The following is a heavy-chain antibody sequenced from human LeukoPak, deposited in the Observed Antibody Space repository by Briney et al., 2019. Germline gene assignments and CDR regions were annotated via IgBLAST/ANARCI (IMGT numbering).Heavy chain of an antibody. CDR3: ARGHTDYSDSTGYYNNWFDP. CDR2: ISYGGNNR. J-gene: IGHJ5*02. D-gene: IGHD3-22*01. Sequence: GGSLGLSCAASGFAFSTSAMHWVRQAPGKGLDWVAVISYGGNNRYYADSVKGRFTISRDNSKNILYLQMNSLRAEDTAVYYCARGHTDYSDSTGYYNNWFDPWGQGTLVTASS. V-gene: IGHV3-30*04. CDR1: GFAFSTSA.